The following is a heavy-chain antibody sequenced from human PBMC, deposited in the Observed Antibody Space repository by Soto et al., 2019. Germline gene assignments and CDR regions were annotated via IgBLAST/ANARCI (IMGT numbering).Heavy chain of an antibody. J-gene: IGHJ5*02. CDR2: IIPIFGTA. Sequence: GASVKVSFKASGGTFSSYAISWLRQAPGQGLEWMGGIIPIFGTANYAQKFQGRVTITADESTSTAYMELSSLRSEDTAVYYCASHCSGGSCYYNWFDPWGQGTLVTVSS. CDR3: ASHCSGGSCYYNWFDP. D-gene: IGHD2-15*01. CDR1: GGTFSSYA. V-gene: IGHV1-69*13.